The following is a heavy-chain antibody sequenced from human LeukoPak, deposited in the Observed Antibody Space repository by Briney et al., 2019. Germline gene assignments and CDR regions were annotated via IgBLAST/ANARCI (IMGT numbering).Heavy chain of an antibody. CDR2: ISSSSSTI. D-gene: IGHD7-27*01. CDR3: ARGVTGVATTLDY. J-gene: IGHJ4*02. V-gene: IGHV3-48*01. Sequence: PGGSLRLSCAASGFTFGSYSMNWVRQAPGKGLEWVSYISSSSSTIYYADSVKGRFTISRDNAKNSLYLQMNSLRAEDTAVYYCARGVTGVATTLDYWGQGTLVTVSS. CDR1: GFTFGSYS.